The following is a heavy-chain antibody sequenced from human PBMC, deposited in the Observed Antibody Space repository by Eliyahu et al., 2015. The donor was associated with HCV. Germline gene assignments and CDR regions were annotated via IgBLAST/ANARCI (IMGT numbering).Heavy chain of an antibody. CDR1: GFTFSSYA. J-gene: IGHJ6*02. D-gene: IGHD1-26*01. Sequence: QVQLVESGGGVVQPGRSLRLSCAASGFTFSSYAMHWVRQAPGKGLEWVAVISYDGSNKYYADSVKGRFTISRDNSKNTLYLQMNSLRAEDTAVYYCARDIEKGEVGYGMDVWGQGTTVTVSS. CDR2: ISYDGSNK. CDR3: ARDIEKGEVGYGMDV. V-gene: IGHV3-30-3*01.